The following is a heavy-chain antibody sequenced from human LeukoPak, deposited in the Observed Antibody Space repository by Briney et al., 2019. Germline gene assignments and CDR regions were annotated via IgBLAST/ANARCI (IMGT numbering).Heavy chain of an antibody. Sequence: PSETLSLTCTVSGGSISSGGYYWSWIRQHPGKGLEWIGYIYYSGSTNYNPSLKSRVTISIDTSKNQFSLKLTSATAADTAVYYCARGDDYKSTLFDYWGQGTLVTVSS. CDR1: GGSISSGGYY. CDR3: ARGDDYKSTLFDY. CDR2: IYYSGST. V-gene: IGHV4-61*08. J-gene: IGHJ4*02. D-gene: IGHD5-12*01.